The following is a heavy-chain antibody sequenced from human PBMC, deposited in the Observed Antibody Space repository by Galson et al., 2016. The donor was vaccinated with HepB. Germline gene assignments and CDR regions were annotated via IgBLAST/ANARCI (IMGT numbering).Heavy chain of an antibody. CDR3: ARGAGLRNWFDP. CDR1: GYSFNSYW. J-gene: IGHJ5*02. Sequence: QSGAEVKKPGESLRISCKVSGYSFNSYWIGWVRQMPGKGLEWMGIIYPGDSDTRYSPSFQGQATISVDKSISTTYLQWSSLQASDTAIYYCARGAGLRNWFDPWGQGTLVIVSS. CDR2: IYPGDSDT. D-gene: IGHD2-21*02. V-gene: IGHV5-51*01.